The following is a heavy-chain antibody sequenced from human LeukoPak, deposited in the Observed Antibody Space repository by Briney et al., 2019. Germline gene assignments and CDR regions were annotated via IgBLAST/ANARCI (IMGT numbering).Heavy chain of an antibody. CDR3: AKGSDFSGWYYFDY. CDR2: ISYDGSNK. D-gene: IGHD6-19*01. J-gene: IGHJ4*02. CDR1: GFTFSSYG. Sequence: PGRSLRLSCAASGFTFSSYGMHWVRQAPGKGLEWVAVISYDGSNKYYADSVKGRFTISRDNSKNTLYLQMNSLRAEDTAVYYCAKGSDFSGWYYFDYWGQGTLVTVFS. V-gene: IGHV3-30*18.